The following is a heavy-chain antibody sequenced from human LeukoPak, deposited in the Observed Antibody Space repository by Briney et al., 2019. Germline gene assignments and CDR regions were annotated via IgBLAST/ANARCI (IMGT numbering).Heavy chain of an antibody. CDR1: GGSFSGYY. Sequence: SETLSLTCAVYGGSFSGYYWSWIRQPPGKGLEWIGEINHSGSTNYNPSLKSRVTISVDTSKNQFSLKLSSVTAADTAVYYCAGRISTAQGYYFDYWGQGTLVTVSS. D-gene: IGHD4-17*01. CDR2: INHSGST. J-gene: IGHJ4*02. CDR3: AGRISTAQGYYFDY. V-gene: IGHV4-34*01.